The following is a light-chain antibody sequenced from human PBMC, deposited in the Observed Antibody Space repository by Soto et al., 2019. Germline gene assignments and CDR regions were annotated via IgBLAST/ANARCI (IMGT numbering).Light chain of an antibody. CDR3: QQYNNWPLT. CDR2: GAS. CDR1: QSVIDN. V-gene: IGKV3-15*01. J-gene: IGKJ4*01. Sequence: EIVMTQSPATLSVSPGERATLSCRASQSVIDNLAWYQQKPAQAPRLLLYGASTRATGIPARFSGSGSGTEFTLTISSLQSVDFAVYYCQQYNNWPLTFGGGTKVEIK.